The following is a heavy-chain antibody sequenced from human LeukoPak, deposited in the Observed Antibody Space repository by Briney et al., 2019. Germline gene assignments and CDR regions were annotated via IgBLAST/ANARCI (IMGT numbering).Heavy chain of an antibody. Sequence: SQTLSLTCTVSGDSISTYYWNWIRHPPGKGLDWIGHIHYSGSTNYNPSLNSRVTLSVDTSKSQFSLKLDSATAADTAVYYCARRVSGSGFGESNWFDPWGQGTLVTVSS. CDR1: GDSISTYY. CDR3: ARRVSGSGFGESNWFDP. D-gene: IGHD3-10*01. J-gene: IGHJ5*02. V-gene: IGHV4-59*08. CDR2: IHYSGST.